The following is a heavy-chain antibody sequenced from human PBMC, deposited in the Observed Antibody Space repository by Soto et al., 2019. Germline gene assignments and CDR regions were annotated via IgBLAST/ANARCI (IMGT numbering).Heavy chain of an antibody. V-gene: IGHV3-30*15. J-gene: IGHJ4*02. CDR1: GFTFSNYA. CDR3: VFSRSAYFDF. D-gene: IGHD6-6*01. CDR2: IAYDGGNK. Sequence: QVQLVESGGGVVQPGRSLRLSCAASGFTFSNYAMHWVRQAPGKGLEWVTVIAYDGGNKYYADSVKGRFTISRDNFRDTLYLQMSSLRAEDTAVYYCVFSRSAYFDFWGKGTLVTVSS.